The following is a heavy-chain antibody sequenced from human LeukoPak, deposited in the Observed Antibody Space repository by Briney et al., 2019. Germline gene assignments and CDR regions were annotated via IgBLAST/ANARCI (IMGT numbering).Heavy chain of an antibody. V-gene: IGHV4-34*01. D-gene: IGHD5-24*01. J-gene: IGHJ3*02. CDR2: INHSGST. CDR3: ARRGLGWLQFRKNAFHI. Sequence: SETLSLTCAVYGGSFSGYYWSWIRQPPGKGLEWIGEINHSGSTNYNPSLKSRVTISVDTSKNQFSLKLSSVTAADTAVYYCARRGLGWLQFRKNAFHIWGQGTMVTVSS. CDR1: GGSFSGYY.